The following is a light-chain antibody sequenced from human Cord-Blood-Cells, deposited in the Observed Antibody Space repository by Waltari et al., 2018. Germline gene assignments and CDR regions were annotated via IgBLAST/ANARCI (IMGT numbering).Light chain of an antibody. CDR3: SSYAGSNNV. CDR1: SSDVGAYNY. CDR2: DVS. Sequence: QSALTQHPSASGSPGQSVTISCTGPSSDVGAYNYVSWYQQNPGKAPKLMIYDVSKRPSGVPDRFSGSKSGNTASLTVSGLQAEDEADYYCSSYAGSNNVFGTGTKVTVL. J-gene: IGLJ1*01. V-gene: IGLV2-8*01.